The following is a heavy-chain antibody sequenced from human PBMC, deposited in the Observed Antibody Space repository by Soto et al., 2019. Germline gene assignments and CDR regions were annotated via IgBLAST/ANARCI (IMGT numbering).Heavy chain of an antibody. CDR2: ILYDGSNK. V-gene: IGHV3-30*02. J-gene: IGHJ6*02. CDR1: GFTFSNYG. CDR3: AKSRDAYNFYFYYGMDV. Sequence: GGSLRLSCAASGFTFSNYGMHWVRQTPGKGLEWVALILYDGSNKYYADSVKGRFTISRDNSKNTLYLQVSSLRAEDTAVYYCAKSRDAYNFYFYYGMDVWGQGTTVTVSS. D-gene: IGHD2-2*01.